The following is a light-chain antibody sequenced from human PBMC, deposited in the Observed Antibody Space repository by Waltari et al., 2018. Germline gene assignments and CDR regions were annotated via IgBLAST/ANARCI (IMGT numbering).Light chain of an antibody. CDR1: RSVLSRSKNKNY. CDR3: QHYYSTPYT. J-gene: IGKJ2*01. V-gene: IGKV4-1*01. Sequence: DIVLTQSPDSLAMSLGATASISCKSSRSVLSRSKNKNYLAWYQQKVGKPPKLLILWASIRESDGAERFSGSGSGTDFSLTISSLPAEDVAVYYCQHYYSTPYTFGQGTKLEI. CDR2: WAS.